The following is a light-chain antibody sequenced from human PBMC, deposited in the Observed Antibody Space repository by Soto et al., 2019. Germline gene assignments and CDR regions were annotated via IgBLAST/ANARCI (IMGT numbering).Light chain of an antibody. CDR3: QQRSNWPRT. J-gene: IGKJ1*01. CDR1: QNISSS. Sequence: ESVLTQSPATLSLSPGERATLSCTAAQNISSSLIWYQQKAGQAPRLLMYDVSNRATGIPARFSGSGSGTDFTLTISSLEPEDLEVYDCQQRSNWPRTFGQGTKVDIK. V-gene: IGKV3-11*01. CDR2: DVS.